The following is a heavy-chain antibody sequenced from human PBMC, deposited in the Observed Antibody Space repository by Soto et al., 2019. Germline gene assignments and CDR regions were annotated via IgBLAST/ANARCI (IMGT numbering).Heavy chain of an antibody. CDR3: AREKMRAAAGTRLVWFDP. V-gene: IGHV4-34*01. J-gene: IGHJ5*02. Sequence: SETLSLTCAVYGGSFSGYYWSWIRQPPGKGLEWIGEINHSGSTNYNPSLKSRVTISVDTSKNQFSLKLSSVTAADTAVYYCAREKMRAAAGTRLVWFDPWGQGTLVTVSS. CDR2: INHSGST. CDR1: GGSFSGYY. D-gene: IGHD6-13*01.